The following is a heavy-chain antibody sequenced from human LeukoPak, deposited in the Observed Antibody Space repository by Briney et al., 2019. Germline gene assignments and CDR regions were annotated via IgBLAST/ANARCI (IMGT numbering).Heavy chain of an antibody. CDR2: INHSGST. V-gene: IGHV4-34*01. Sequence: PSETLSLTCAVYGGSSSGYYWSWIRQPPGKGLEWIGEINHSGSTNYSPSLKSRVTISVDTSKNQFSLKLSSVTAADTAVYYCARRYSSGWGPFDYWGQGTLVTVSS. J-gene: IGHJ4*02. CDR1: GGSSSGYY. CDR3: ARRYSSGWGPFDY. D-gene: IGHD6-19*01.